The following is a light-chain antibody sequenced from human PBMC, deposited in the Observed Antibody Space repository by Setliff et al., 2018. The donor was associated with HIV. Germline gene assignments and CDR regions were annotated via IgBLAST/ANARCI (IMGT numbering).Light chain of an antibody. CDR2: RNN. Sequence: QSALTQPPSVSGAPGQRITISCTGSSSNIGAGYDVHWYQHLPGTAPKLLIYRNNNRPSGVPDRLSGSKSGTSASLAITGLQAEDEADYYCQSYDRNLSVVFGGGTQLTVL. J-gene: IGLJ2*01. CDR3: QSYDRNLSVV. V-gene: IGLV1-40*01. CDR1: SSNIGAGYD.